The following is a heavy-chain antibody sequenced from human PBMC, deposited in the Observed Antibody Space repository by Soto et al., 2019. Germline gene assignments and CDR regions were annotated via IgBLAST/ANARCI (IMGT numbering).Heavy chain of an antibody. J-gene: IGHJ4*02. V-gene: IGHV4-4*02. CDR2: ISHSGTT. CDR1: LVSISSGNW. CDR3: ATKNGPTPGNY. D-gene: IGHD2-8*01. Sequence: QVQLQESGPGLVEPSGTLSLTCAVSLVSISSGNWWSWVRQPPGRGLEYIGEISHSGTTNYHPSLESRLTISLDASKNQFSLKLTSLTAADTAVYYCATKNGPTPGNYWGQGTLVIVFS.